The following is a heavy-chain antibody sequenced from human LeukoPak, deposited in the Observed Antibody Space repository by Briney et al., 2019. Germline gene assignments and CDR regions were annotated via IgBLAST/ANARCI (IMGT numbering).Heavy chain of an antibody. J-gene: IGHJ5*02. D-gene: IGHD6-6*01. CDR2: TYYSGST. Sequence: SETLSLTCTVSGGSISSHYWSWIRQPPGKGLEWIGYTYYSGSTNYNPSLKSRVTISVDTSKNQFSLKLSSVTAADTAVYYCAKTPYSSSSFWFDPWGQGTLVTVSS. V-gene: IGHV4-59*11. CDR3: AKTPYSSSSFWFDP. CDR1: GGSISSHY.